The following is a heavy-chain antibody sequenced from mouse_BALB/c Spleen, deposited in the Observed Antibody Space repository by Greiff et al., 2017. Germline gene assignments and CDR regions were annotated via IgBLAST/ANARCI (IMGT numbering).Heavy chain of an antibody. D-gene: IGHD2-4*01. Sequence: VQLQQSGAELMKPGASVKISCKATGYTFSSYWIEWVKQRPGHGLEWIGEILPGSGSTNYNEKFKGKATFTADTSSNTAYMQLSSLTSEDSAVYYCARSGYDYDVRLAYWGQGTLVTVSA. CDR2: ILPGSGST. J-gene: IGHJ3*01. CDR3: ARSGYDYDVRLAY. V-gene: IGHV1-9*01. CDR1: GYTFSSYW.